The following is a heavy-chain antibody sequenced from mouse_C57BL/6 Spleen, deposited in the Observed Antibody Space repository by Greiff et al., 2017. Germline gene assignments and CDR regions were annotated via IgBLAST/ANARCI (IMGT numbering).Heavy chain of an antibody. Sequence: QVQLQQPGTELVKPGASVKLSCTASGYTFTSYWMHWVKQRPGQGLEWIGNINPSNGGTNYNEKFKSKATLTVDNSSSTAYMQLSSLTSEDSAVYYCARSHYYGSSYYFDYGGQGTTLTVSS. CDR3: ARSHYYGSSYYFDY. CDR1: GYTFTSYW. J-gene: IGHJ2*01. D-gene: IGHD1-1*01. V-gene: IGHV1-53*01. CDR2: INPSNGGT.